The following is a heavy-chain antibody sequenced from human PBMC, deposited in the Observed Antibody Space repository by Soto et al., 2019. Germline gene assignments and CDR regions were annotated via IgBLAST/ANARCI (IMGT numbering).Heavy chain of an antibody. CDR2: VSHDGRNT. D-gene: IGHD6-19*01. Sequence: VPLVESGGGVVQPGRSLRLSCAASGFTFSDYAMHWVRQAPGKGLEWVAVVSHDGRNTHYADSVKGRFTISRDSSTNTVSLERTSLEAGDTAVYSCAKGGRQWLVTSDFNYWGQGALVTVSS. J-gene: IGHJ4*02. CDR1: GFTFSDYA. V-gene: IGHV3-30*18. CDR3: AKGGRQWLVTSDFNY.